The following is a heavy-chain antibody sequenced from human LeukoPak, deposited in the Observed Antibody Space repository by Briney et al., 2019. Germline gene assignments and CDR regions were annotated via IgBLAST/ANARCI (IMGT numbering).Heavy chain of an antibody. D-gene: IGHD5-12*01. Sequence: GSLRLSCAGSGFSFSSYGMHWVRQAPGKGLEWMAFIRSDGSNKYYADSVKGRFTISRDNSKNTLYLQMNSLRAEDTAVYYCARLVRRLQRLNIGRDSDYATGYYLDSWGQGTLVTVSS. CDR3: ARLVRRLQRLNIGRDSDYATGYYLDS. V-gene: IGHV3-30*02. CDR2: IRSDGSNK. CDR1: GFSFSSYG. J-gene: IGHJ4*02.